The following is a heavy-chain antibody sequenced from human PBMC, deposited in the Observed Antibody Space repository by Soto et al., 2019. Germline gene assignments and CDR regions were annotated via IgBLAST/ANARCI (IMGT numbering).Heavy chain of an antibody. CDR2: ISAYNGNT. J-gene: IGHJ6*02. D-gene: IGHD3-3*01. CDR3: ARDMMYDFWGGWPYYYYGMDV. V-gene: IGHV1-18*04. Sequence: ASVKFSCKASGYTFTSYGISWVRQAPGQGLEWMGWISAYNGNTNYAQKLQGRVTMTTDTSTSTAYMELRSLRSDDTAVYYCARDMMYDFWGGWPYYYYGMDVWGQGTTVTVSS. CDR1: GYTFTSYG.